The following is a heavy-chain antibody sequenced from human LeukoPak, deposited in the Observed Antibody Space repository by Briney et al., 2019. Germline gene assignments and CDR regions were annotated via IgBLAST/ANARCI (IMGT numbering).Heavy chain of an antibody. V-gene: IGHV1-69*01. CDR2: IIPIFGTA. D-gene: IGHD3-3*01. CDR1: GGTFSSYA. CDR3: ATDDFWSGYGANYYGMDV. Sequence: GASVKVSCTASGGTFSSYAISWVRQAPGQGLEWMGGIIPIFGTANYAQKFQGRVTITADESTSTAYMELSSLRSEDTAVYYCATDDFWSGYGANYYGMDVWGQGTTVTVSS. J-gene: IGHJ6*02.